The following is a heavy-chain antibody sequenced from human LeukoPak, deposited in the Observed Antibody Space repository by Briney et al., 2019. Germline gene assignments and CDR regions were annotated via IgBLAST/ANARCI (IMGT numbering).Heavy chain of an antibody. V-gene: IGHV3-23*01. CDR2: ISGSGGST. J-gene: IGHJ4*02. CDR1: GFTFSSYA. Sequence: GGSLRLSCAASGFTFSSYAMSWVRQAPGPGLEWVSAISGSGGSTYYADSVKGRFTISRDNSKNTLYLQMNSLRAEDTAVYYCAKGGILTGYNYWGQGTLVTVSS. D-gene: IGHD3-9*01. CDR3: AKGGILTGYNY.